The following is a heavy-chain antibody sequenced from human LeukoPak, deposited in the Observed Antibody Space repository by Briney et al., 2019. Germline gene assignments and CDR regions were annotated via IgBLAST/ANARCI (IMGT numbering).Heavy chain of an antibody. D-gene: IGHD3-22*01. CDR2: VNPTRGGT. CDR1: GYTFTSYY. V-gene: IGHV1-2*02. J-gene: IGHJ4*02. CDR3: ARVYYYYDSSGILTLYFDY. Sequence: GASVQVSCKTSGYTFTSYYMPWVRQAPGQGLEWMGWVNPTRGGTNYAQKFQGRVTMTRDTSISTAYMELSRLRSDDTAVYYCARVYYYYDSSGILTLYFDYWGQGTLVTVSS.